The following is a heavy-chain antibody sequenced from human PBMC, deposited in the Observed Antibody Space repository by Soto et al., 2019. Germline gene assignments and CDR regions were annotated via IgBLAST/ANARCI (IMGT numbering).Heavy chain of an antibody. J-gene: IGHJ5*02. Sequence: ETLSLTCTVSDGSIRSYYWSWIRQPPGKGLEWIGYVYHSGTTSYNPSPKSRVTISINTSKDQFSLNLNSVTAADTAVYYCAREDSRWFDPWGQGTLVTVSS. CDR2: VYHSGTT. CDR1: DGSIRSYY. V-gene: IGHV4-59*01. CDR3: AREDSRWFDP.